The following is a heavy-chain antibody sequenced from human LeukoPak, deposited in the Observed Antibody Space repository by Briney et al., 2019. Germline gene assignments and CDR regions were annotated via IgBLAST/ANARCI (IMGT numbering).Heavy chain of an antibody. Sequence: HPGGSLRLSCAASGFTFSSYGMQWVRPAPGQGREGVAVTWYDGSNKYHADPVKGRFTLSRDTSKNTPYLQMKSLGEQDTAVYYCARESSGSYYPDAFDSWGQGTMVTVSS. D-gene: IGHD1-26*01. CDR3: ARESSGSYYPDAFDS. CDR2: TWYDGSNK. CDR1: GFTFSSYG. J-gene: IGHJ3*02. V-gene: IGHV3-33*01.